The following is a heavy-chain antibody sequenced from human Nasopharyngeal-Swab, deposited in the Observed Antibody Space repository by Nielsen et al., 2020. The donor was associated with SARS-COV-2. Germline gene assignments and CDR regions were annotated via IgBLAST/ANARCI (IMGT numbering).Heavy chain of an antibody. D-gene: IGHD3-3*01. V-gene: IGHV3-21*01. Sequence: GGSLRLSCAASGFTFSSYSMNWVRQAPGKGLEWVSSISSSSSYIYYADSVKGRFTISRDSAKNSLYLQMNSLRAEDTAVYYCASLRYYDFWSGYYPKDYYYYMDVWGKGTTVTVSS. J-gene: IGHJ6*03. CDR2: ISSSSSYI. CDR3: ASLRYYDFWSGYYPKDYYYYMDV. CDR1: GFTFSSYS.